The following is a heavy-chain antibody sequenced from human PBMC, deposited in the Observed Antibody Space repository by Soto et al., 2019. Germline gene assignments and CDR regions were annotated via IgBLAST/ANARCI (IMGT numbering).Heavy chain of an antibody. D-gene: IGHD3-22*01. J-gene: IGHJ5*02. CDR3: ARDKGYYDSSGYYPTRWFDP. V-gene: IGHV4-4*02. Sequence: SLTCAVSGGSITSSNWWSWVRQPPGKGLEWIGEIYHSGSTNYNPSLKSRVTISVDKSKNQFSLKLSSVTAADTAVYYCARDKGYYDSSGYYPTRWFDPWGQGTLVTVSS. CDR1: GGSITSSNW. CDR2: IYHSGST.